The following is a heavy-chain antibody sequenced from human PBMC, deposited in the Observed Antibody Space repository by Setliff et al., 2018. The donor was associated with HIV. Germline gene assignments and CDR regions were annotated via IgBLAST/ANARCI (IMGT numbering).Heavy chain of an antibody. CDR1: GFTFSNYV. V-gene: IGHV3-23*01. Sequence: GGSLRLSCAASGFTFSNYVINWVRQAPGKGLEWVSGISGSGSSTYYADSVKGRFTISRDNSKNTLYLQMNRLRADDTAIYYCAKGASLVPRRPHFCYFDYWGQGALVTVSS. D-gene: IGHD3-16*02. J-gene: IGHJ4*02. CDR2: ISGSGSST. CDR3: AKGASLVPRRPHFCYFDY.